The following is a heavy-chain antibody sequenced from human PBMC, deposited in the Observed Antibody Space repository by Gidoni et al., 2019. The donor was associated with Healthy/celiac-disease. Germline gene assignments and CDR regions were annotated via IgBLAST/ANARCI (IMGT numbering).Heavy chain of an antibody. D-gene: IGHD3-3*01. Sequence: LQLQESGPGLVKPSETLSLTCTVSAGSISSSRYYWGWIRQPPGKGLEWIGSIYYSGSTYYNPTLKSRVTISVDTSKNQFSLKLSSVTAADTAVYYCSLKGVARFSGNWFDPWGQGTLVTVSS. CDR1: AGSISSSRYY. J-gene: IGHJ5*02. CDR3: SLKGVARFSGNWFDP. V-gene: IGHV4-39*01. CDR2: IYYSGST.